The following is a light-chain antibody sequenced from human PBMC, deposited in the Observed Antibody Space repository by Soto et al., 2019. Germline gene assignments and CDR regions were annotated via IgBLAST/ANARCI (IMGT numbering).Light chain of an antibody. CDR2: AAS. CDR3: QQYGTSRPWT. Sequence: EIVLTQSPGTLSLSPGERATISCRASQSISSYYLAWYQQKPGQAPRLLIHAASSRATGIPDRFSGSGSGTDFTLSISRLEPEDFAVYYCQQYGTSRPWTFGQGTKVEIK. V-gene: IGKV3-20*01. CDR1: QSISSYY. J-gene: IGKJ1*01.